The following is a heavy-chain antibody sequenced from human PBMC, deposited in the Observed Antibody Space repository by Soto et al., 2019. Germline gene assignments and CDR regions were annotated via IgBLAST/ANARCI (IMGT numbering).Heavy chain of an antibody. D-gene: IGHD5-12*01. J-gene: IGHJ4*02. Sequence: QVQVVESGGGVVQPGRSLRLSCVASGFTFNSFAMHWVRQAPGKGLEWVAVIWYDGSNKYYADSVKGRFTISRDNSINPLFLQMNSLRAEDTAVYYCARSSTASSGYDSAGDSWGQGPLVTVSS. V-gene: IGHV3-33*01. CDR2: IWYDGSNK. CDR3: ARSSTASSGYDSAGDS. CDR1: GFTFNSFA.